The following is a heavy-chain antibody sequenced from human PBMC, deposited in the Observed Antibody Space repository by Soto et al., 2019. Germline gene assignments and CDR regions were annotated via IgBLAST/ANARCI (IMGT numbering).Heavy chain of an antibody. Sequence: PGGSLRLSCAASGFTVSSNYMSWVRLAPGRGLEWVSIIYSSGGTYYADSVKDRFTISRDNSKNTLYLQMNSLRAEDTAVYYCAKYSSSWYDAFDIWGQGTMVTVSS. D-gene: IGHD6-13*01. CDR3: AKYSSSWYDAFDI. V-gene: IGHV3-66*01. CDR2: IYSSGGT. CDR1: GFTVSSNY. J-gene: IGHJ3*02.